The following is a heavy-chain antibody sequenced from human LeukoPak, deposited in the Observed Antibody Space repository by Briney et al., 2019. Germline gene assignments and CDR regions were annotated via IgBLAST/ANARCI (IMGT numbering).Heavy chain of an antibody. V-gene: IGHV1-69*06. D-gene: IGHD3-9*01. CDR1: GGTFSSYA. Sequence: SVKVSCKASGGTFSSYAISWVRQAPGQGLEWMGGIIPIFGTANYAQKFQGRVTITADKSTSTAYMELSSLRSEDTAVYYCARVPPTISGGYYYGMDVWGKGTTVTVSS. CDR3: ARVPPTISGGYYYGMDV. CDR2: IIPIFGTA. J-gene: IGHJ6*04.